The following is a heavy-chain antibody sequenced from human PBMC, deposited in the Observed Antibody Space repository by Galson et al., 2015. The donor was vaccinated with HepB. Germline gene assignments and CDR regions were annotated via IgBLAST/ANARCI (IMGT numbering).Heavy chain of an antibody. CDR2: ISSNGGST. V-gene: IGHV3-64D*06. CDR3: ETGPGSAPLRNCFDP. D-gene: IGHD3-10*01. CDR1: GFTFRSYS. J-gene: IGHJ5*02. Sequence: SLRLSCAASGFTFRSYSMHWVRQAPGKGLEYVSDISSNGGSTYYADSVKGRFTISRDNAKNTLYLQMSRLRAEDTALYYCETGPGSAPLRNCFDPWGQGTLVTVSS.